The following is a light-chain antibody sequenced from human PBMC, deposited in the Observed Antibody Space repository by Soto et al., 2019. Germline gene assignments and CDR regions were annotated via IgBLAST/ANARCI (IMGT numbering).Light chain of an antibody. CDR2: DAS. Sequence: EIVLTQSPATLSLSPGERATLSCRASQSVSNFLAWYQQKPGQAPRLLIYDASNRATGIPARFSGSGSGTDFSLTISSLESEDFAIYYCQQRSDWPELSFGGGTRVRSN. V-gene: IGKV3-11*01. J-gene: IGKJ4*01. CDR3: QQRSDWPELS. CDR1: QSVSNF.